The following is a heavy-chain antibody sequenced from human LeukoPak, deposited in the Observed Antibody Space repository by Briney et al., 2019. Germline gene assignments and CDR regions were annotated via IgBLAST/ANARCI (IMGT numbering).Heavy chain of an antibody. J-gene: IGHJ3*02. CDR1: VFTVSTNY. CDR3: ARDSGRFDVFDI. V-gene: IGHV3-53*01. CDR2: IYSDGRT. Sequence: GSLRLSCAASVFTVSTNYMSWVRQAPGKGLEWVSVIYSDGRTYYADSVKGRFTISRDNSKNTLYLQMNSLRAEDTAVYYCARDSGRFDVFDIWGQGTMVTVSS. D-gene: IGHD3-10*01.